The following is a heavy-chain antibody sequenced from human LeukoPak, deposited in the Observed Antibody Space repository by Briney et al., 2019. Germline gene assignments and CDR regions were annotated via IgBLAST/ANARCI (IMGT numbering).Heavy chain of an antibody. CDR1: GGTFSSYA. Sequence: SVKVSCKASGGTFSSYAISWVRQAPGQGLEWMGRIIPILGIANYAQKFQGRVTITADKSTSTAYMDLSSLRSEDTAVYYCAREPRALLWFGDYWFDPWGQGTLVTVSS. J-gene: IGHJ5*02. CDR3: AREPRALLWFGDYWFDP. D-gene: IGHD3-10*01. V-gene: IGHV1-69*04. CDR2: IIPILGIA.